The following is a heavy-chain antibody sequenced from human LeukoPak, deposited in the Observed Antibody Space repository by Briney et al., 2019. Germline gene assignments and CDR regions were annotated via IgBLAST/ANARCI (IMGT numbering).Heavy chain of an antibody. Sequence: PGRSLRLSCAASGFTFSTSAMSWVRQAPGKGLGWVSAISGSGGSTYYADCVKGRFTISRDNSKNTLCLEMNSLRAEDTAVFCCAKDQYSSHLRRTGPFESSGHGNLVTVSS. J-gene: IGHJ4*01. D-gene: IGHD6-19*01. CDR1: GFTFSTSA. V-gene: IGHV3-23*01. CDR3: AKDQYSSHLRRTGPFES. CDR2: ISGSGGST.